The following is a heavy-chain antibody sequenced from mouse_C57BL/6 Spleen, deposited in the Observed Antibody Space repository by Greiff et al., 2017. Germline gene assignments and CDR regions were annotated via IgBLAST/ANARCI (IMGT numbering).Heavy chain of an antibody. CDR3: ARTVVAMYFDY. CDR2: INYDGSST. CDR1: GFTFSDYY. D-gene: IGHD1-1*01. Sequence: DVQLVESEGGLVQPGSSMKLSCTASGFTFSDYYMAWVRQDPEKGLEWVANINYDGSSTYYLDSLKSRFIISRDNAKNILYLQMSSLKSEDTATYYCARTVVAMYFDYWGQGTTLTVSS. J-gene: IGHJ2*01. V-gene: IGHV5-16*01.